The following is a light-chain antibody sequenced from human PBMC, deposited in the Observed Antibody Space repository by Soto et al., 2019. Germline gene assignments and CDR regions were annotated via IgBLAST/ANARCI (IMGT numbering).Light chain of an antibody. V-gene: IGKV3-15*01. Sequence: IVMTQSPATLSVSPGERATLSCRASQSVNIKLAWYQQKFGQAPRLLIYGASTRAAGVPARFSGSGSGTEFTLTISSLQSEDSAVYYCQQYNDAKTFGQGTKVDIK. CDR1: QSVNIK. CDR2: GAS. CDR3: QQYNDAKT. J-gene: IGKJ1*01.